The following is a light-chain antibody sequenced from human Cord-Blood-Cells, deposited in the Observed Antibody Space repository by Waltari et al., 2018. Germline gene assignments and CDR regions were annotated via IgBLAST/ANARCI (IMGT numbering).Light chain of an antibody. CDR2: DVS. CDR1: SGDVGGYNY. Sequence: QSALTQPASVSGSPGQPITISCTGTSGDVGGYNYSSWYQQHPGKAPKLMIYDVSKRPSGVSNRFSDSKSGNTATLTISGLQAEDEADYYCSSYTSSCYVFGTGTKVTVL. J-gene: IGLJ1*01. V-gene: IGLV2-14*01. CDR3: SSYTSSCYV.